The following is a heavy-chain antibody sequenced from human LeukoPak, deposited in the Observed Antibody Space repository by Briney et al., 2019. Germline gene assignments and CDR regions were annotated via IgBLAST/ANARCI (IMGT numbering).Heavy chain of an antibody. CDR2: IYYGGDT. D-gene: IGHD3-10*01. J-gene: IGHJ3*02. CDR1: GDSISGYS. CDR3: MRVGYGSGNPPGGFDS. V-gene: IGHV4-59*01. Sequence: SETLSLTCTVSGDSISGYSWSWIRQPPGGGLGWIGYIYYGGDTAYNPSLKSRVTMSVDTSKNQFSLKLSSVTAADTAVYYCMRVGYGSGNPPGGFDSWGQGTMVTVSS.